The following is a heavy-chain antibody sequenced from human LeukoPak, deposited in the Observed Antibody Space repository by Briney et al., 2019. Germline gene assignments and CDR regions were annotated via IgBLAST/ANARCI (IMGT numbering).Heavy chain of an antibody. J-gene: IGHJ4*02. V-gene: IGHV3-23*01. CDR1: GFSFSTYW. CDR3: AKDADSSGYRGSYFDY. CDR2: ILGSGVTT. D-gene: IGHD3-22*01. Sequence: PGGSLRLSCAASGFSFSTYWMHWVRHAPGKGLEWVSSILGSGVTTYHADSVKGRFTISRDNSKNTLYLQMNSLSAEDAAVYYCAKDADSSGYRGSYFDYWGQGTLVTVSS.